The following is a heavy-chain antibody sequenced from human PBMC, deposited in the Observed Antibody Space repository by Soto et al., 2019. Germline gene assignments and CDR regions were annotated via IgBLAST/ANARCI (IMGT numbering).Heavy chain of an antibody. D-gene: IGHD3-22*01. CDR2: IIPIFGTA. J-gene: IGHJ4*02. CDR1: GGTFSSYA. CDR3: ARDLGYYDSSGTLGY. V-gene: IGHV1-69*13. Sequence: ASVKVSCKASGGTFSSYAISWVRQAPGQGLEWMGGIIPIFGTANYAQKFQGRVTITADESTSTAYMELSSLRSEDTSLFYCARDLGYYDSSGTLGYWGQGTLVTVSS.